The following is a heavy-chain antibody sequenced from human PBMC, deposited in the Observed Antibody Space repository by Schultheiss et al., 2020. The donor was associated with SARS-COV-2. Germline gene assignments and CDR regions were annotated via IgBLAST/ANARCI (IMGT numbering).Heavy chain of an antibody. V-gene: IGHV3-23*01. J-gene: IGHJ3*02. Sequence: GGSLRLSCAASGFTFSSYAMNWVRQAPGKGLEWVSAISGSGGSTYNADSVKGRFTISRDNSKNTLYLQMNSLRAEDTAVYYCARVLVEMATITDAFDIWGQGTMVTVSS. CDR2: ISGSGGST. D-gene: IGHD5-24*01. CDR3: ARVLVEMATITDAFDI. CDR1: GFTFSSYA.